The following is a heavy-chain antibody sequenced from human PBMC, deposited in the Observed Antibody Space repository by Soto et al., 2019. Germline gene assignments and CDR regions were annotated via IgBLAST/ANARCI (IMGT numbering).Heavy chain of an antibody. Sequence: KPSETLSLTCAVYGGSFSGYYWSWIRQPPGKGLEWIGEINHSGSTNYNPSLKSRVTISVDTSKNQFSLKLSSVTAADTAVYYCAREQRSDTKTTYNWFDPWGQGTLVTVSS. CDR2: INHSGST. J-gene: IGHJ5*02. CDR1: GGSFSGYY. CDR3: AREQRSDTKTTYNWFDP. V-gene: IGHV4-34*01. D-gene: IGHD6-25*01.